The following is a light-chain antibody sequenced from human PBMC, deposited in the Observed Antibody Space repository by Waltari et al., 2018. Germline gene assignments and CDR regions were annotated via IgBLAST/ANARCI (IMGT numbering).Light chain of an antibody. CDR1: QSISSY. V-gene: IGKV1-39*01. J-gene: IGKJ1*01. CDR3: QQGHSTPRT. Sequence: DIQMTQSPSSLSASVGDRVTITCPASQSISSYLYWYQQTPEKAPQLLIYAASSLQSGVPSRFSGRGSGTDFTLTITSLQPEDFATYYCQQGHSTPRTFGQGTKVEIK. CDR2: AAS.